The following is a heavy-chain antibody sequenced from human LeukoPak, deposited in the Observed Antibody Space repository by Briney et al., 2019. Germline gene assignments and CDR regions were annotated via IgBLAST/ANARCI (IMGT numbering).Heavy chain of an antibody. V-gene: IGHV1-2*02. Sequence: GASVKVSCKASGYTFTGYYMHWVRQAPGQGLEWMGWINTNSGGTNYAQKFQGRVTMTRDTSISTAYMELSRLRSDDTAVYYCAGSGFLERRTVDPWGQGTLVTVSS. CDR2: INTNSGGT. D-gene: IGHD3-3*01. CDR1: GYTFTGYY. CDR3: AGSGFLERRTVDP. J-gene: IGHJ5*02.